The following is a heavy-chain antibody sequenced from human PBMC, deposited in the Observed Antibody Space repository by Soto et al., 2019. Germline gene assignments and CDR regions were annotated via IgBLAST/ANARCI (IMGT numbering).Heavy chain of an antibody. CDR2: IYHTGTT. CDR3: ARGINYYDSSGDSWFDP. J-gene: IGHJ5*02. V-gene: IGHV4-30-2*01. D-gene: IGHD3-22*01. Sequence: SETLCLTCTVSGGSIKRGDYSGTWIRQPPGKGLEWIGYIYHTGTTYYNMSLKSRVTISVDRSKNQFSLKLSSVTAADTAVYYCARGINYYDSSGDSWFDPWGQGTLVTVS. CDR1: GGSIKRGDYS.